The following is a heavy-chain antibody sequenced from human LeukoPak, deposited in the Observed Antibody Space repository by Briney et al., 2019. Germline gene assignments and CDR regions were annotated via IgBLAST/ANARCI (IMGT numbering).Heavy chain of an antibody. Sequence: SETLSLTCTVSGGSISNYWSWIRQPAGNGLEWIGRIYTSGSTNYNPSLKSRVTMSVDTSKNQFSLKLSSVTAADTAVYYCARVYSGSYPDYFDYWGQGTLVTVPS. CDR1: GGSISNY. CDR3: ARVYSGSYPDYFDY. CDR2: IYTSGST. D-gene: IGHD1-26*01. V-gene: IGHV4-4*07. J-gene: IGHJ4*02.